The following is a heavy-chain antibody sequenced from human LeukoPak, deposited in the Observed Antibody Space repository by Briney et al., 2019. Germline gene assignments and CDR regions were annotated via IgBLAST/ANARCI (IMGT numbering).Heavy chain of an antibody. J-gene: IGHJ3*02. CDR1: GGTFSSYA. V-gene: IGHV1-69*01. CDR3: VRGRHYYDSSDYYYEGDAFDI. D-gene: IGHD3-22*01. CDR2: IIPIFGTA. Sequence: SVKVSCKASGGTFSSYAISWVRQAPGQGLEWMGGIIPIFGTANYAQKFQGRVTITADESTSTAYMELSSLRSEDTAVYYCVRGRHYYDSSDYYYEGDAFDIWGQGTMVTVSS.